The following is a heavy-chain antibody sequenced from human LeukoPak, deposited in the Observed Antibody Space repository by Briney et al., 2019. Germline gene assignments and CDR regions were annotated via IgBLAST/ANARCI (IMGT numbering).Heavy chain of an antibody. CDR2: IYYSGGT. Sequence: SETPSLTCSVSGGSISSSSYYWGWIRQPPGKGLEWIGTIYYSGGTYHNPSLKSRVTLSVDTSKNQLSLKLSSVTAADTAVYYCARHAGGYDFWSGYRFDPWGQGTLVTVSS. V-gene: IGHV4-39*01. CDR1: GGSISSSSYY. J-gene: IGHJ5*02. D-gene: IGHD3-3*01. CDR3: ARHAGGYDFWSGYRFDP.